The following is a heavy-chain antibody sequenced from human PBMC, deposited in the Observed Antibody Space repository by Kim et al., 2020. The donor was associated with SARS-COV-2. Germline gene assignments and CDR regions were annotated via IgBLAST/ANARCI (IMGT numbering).Heavy chain of an antibody. V-gene: IGHV3-21*01. CDR2: ISSSSSYI. CDR1: GFTFSSYS. CDR3: ARDRRSPRYFDY. Sequence: GGSLRLSCAASGFTFSSYSMNWVRQAPGKGLEWVSSISSSSSYIYYADSVKGRFTISRDNAKNSLYLQMNSLRAEDTAVYYCARDRRSPRYFDYWGQGTLVTVSS. J-gene: IGHJ4*02.